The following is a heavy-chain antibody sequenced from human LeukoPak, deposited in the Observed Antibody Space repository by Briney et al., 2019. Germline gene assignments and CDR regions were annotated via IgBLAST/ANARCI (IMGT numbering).Heavy chain of an antibody. CDR2: INPSGGIT. V-gene: IGHV1-46*01. CDR3: ARGYYYESSAGPSEY. D-gene: IGHD3-22*01. CDR1: GYTFTAYY. J-gene: IGHJ4*02. Sequence: ASVKVSCKASGYTFTAYYMHWVRQAPGQGLAWMGIINPSGGITGYAQKFQGRVTMARDTSTSTVYMELSSLRSEDTAVYYCARGYYYESSAGPSEYWGQGTLVTVSS.